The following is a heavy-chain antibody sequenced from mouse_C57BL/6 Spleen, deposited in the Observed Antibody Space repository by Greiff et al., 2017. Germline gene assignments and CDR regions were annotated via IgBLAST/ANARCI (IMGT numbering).Heavy chain of an antibody. CDR3: ARWGSLFYYFDY. CDR2: IYPGDGDT. D-gene: IGHD1-1*02. CDR1: GYAFSSSW. Sequence: QVQLQQSGPELVKPGASVKISCKASGYAFSSSWMNWVKQRPGKGLEWIGRIYPGDGDTNYNGKFKGKATLTADKSSSTAYMQLSSLTSEDSAVYCCARWGSLFYYFDYWGQGTTLTVSS. J-gene: IGHJ2*01. V-gene: IGHV1-82*01.